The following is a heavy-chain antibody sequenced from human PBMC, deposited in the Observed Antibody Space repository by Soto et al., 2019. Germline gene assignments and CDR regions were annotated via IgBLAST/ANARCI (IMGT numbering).Heavy chain of an antibody. CDR1: GYTFTSYG. CDR2: ISAYNGNT. CDR3: ARDPSYLTTYYYDSSGYYCYYGMDV. V-gene: IGHV1-18*01. D-gene: IGHD3-22*01. J-gene: IGHJ6*02. Sequence: ASVKVSCKASGYTFTSYGISWVRQAPGQGLEWMGWISAYNGNTNYAQKLQGRVTMTTDTSTSTAYMELRSLRSDDTAVYYCARDPSYLTTYYYDSSGYYCYYGMDVWGQGTSVTVSS.